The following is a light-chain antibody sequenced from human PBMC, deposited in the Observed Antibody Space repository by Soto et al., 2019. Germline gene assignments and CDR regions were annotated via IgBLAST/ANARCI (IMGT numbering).Light chain of an antibody. CDR3: QQYGSSPGT. J-gene: IGKJ4*01. V-gene: IGKV3-20*01. CDR1: QSIISSY. Sequence: IVLTQSPGTLSLAPWGRATLSCMASQSIISSYLAWYQQKPGQAPRLLLYVASSRATGIPDRFSGSGSGTDFALTISRLEPEDFAVYSCQQYGSSPGTFGGGTKVDIK. CDR2: VAS.